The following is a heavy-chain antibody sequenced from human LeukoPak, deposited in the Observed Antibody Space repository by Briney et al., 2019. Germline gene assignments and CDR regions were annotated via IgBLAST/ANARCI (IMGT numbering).Heavy chain of an antibody. D-gene: IGHD3-9*01. CDR2: ISSSSSYI. CDR1: GFTVSSNY. V-gene: IGHV3-21*01. Sequence: GGSLRLSCAASGFTVSSNYMSWVRQAPGKGLEWVSSISSSSSYIYYADSVKGRFTISRDNAKNSLFLQMNSLRAEDTAVYYCARATSDNVLTGYYSPWGQGTLVTVSS. J-gene: IGHJ5*02. CDR3: ARATSDNVLTGYYSP.